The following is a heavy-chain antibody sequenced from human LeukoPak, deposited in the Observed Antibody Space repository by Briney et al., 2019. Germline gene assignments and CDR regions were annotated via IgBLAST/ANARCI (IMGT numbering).Heavy chain of an antibody. D-gene: IGHD3-10*01. J-gene: IGHJ4*02. CDR2: INHSGST. V-gene: IGHV4-34*01. CDR1: GGSFSGYY. CDR3: ARLILWFGELLPD. Sequence: SETLSLTCAVYGGSFSGYYWSWIRQPPGKGLEWIGEINHSGSTNYNPSLKSRVTISVDTSKNQFSLKLSSVIAADTAVYYCARLILWFGELLPDWGQGTLVTVSS.